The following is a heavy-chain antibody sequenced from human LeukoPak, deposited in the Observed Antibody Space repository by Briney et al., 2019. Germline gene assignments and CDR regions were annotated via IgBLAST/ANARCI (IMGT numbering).Heavy chain of an antibody. J-gene: IGHJ4*02. CDR3: ARGRDFWGGYSFDY. V-gene: IGHV4-59*01. CDR2: VYYSGST. CDR1: GGSISTYY. D-gene: IGHD3-3*01. Sequence: PSETLSLTCTVSGGSISTYYWSWVRQPPGKGLEWIGYVYYSGSTEYNPSLKSRVIISIDTSKIQFSLQLNSMTAADTAVYYCARGRDFWGGYSFDYWGQGTLVTVSS.